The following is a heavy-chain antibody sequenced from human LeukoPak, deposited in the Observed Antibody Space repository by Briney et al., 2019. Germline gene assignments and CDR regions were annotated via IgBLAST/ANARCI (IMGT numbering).Heavy chain of an antibody. CDR2: ISYDGSNK. D-gene: IGHD3-9*01. V-gene: IGHV3-30*18. Sequence: GRSLRLSCAASGFTFSSYGMHWVRQAPGKGLEWVAVISYDGSNKYYADSVKGRFTISRGNSKNTLYLQMNSLRAEDTAVYYCAKDFYREYDILTGYPTGWGQGTLVTVSS. CDR3: AKDFYREYDILTGYPTG. J-gene: IGHJ4*02. CDR1: GFTFSSYG.